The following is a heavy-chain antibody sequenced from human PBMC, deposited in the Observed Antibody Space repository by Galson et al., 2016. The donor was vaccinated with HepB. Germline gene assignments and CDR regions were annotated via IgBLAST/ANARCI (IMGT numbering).Heavy chain of an antibody. D-gene: IGHD4-11*01. Sequence: ETLSLTCVVQGESLSHYFWTWIRQPPGKGLEWLGEINHSGATNYNPSLKRRLSIFIGTSKNHFMLNLSSVTAADTAVYYCARSPSPHYRLRDWGQGTLVTVSS. CDR1: GESLSHYF. J-gene: IGHJ4*02. V-gene: IGHV4-34*01. CDR2: INHSGAT. CDR3: ARSPSPHYRLRD.